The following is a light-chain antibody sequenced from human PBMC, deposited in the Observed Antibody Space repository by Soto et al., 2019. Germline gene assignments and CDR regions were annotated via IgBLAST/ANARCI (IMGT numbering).Light chain of an antibody. CDR3: QSYDSSLSGSRV. V-gene: IGLV1-40*01. J-gene: IGLJ1*01. Sequence: QSVLTQPPSVSGAPGQRVTISCTGSSSKIGAGYDVHWYQQLPGTAPKLLIYGNSNRPSGAPDRFSGSKSGTSASLAITGLQAEDEADYYCQSYDSSLSGSRVFGTGTKVTVL. CDR2: GNS. CDR1: SSKIGAGYD.